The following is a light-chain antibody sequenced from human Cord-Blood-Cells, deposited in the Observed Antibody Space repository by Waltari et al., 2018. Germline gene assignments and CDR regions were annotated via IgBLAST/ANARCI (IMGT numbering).Light chain of an antibody. V-gene: IGKV4-1*01. CDR2: WAS. Sequence: DIVMTQSPDFLAVSLGETATITCKSSQSVLYSSNNKNYLAWYQQKPGQPPKLLIYWASTRESGVPDRFSGSGSGTDFTLTISSLQAEDVAVYYCQQYYSTPYTFGQGTKLEIK. CDR3: QQYYSTPYT. CDR1: QSVLYSSNNKNY. J-gene: IGKJ2*01.